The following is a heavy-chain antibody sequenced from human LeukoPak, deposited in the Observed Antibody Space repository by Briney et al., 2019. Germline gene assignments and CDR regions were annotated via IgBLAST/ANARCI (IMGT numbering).Heavy chain of an antibody. V-gene: IGHV4-31*03. CDR1: GGSISSGGYY. CDR3: ARDLYGDYDY. J-gene: IGHJ4*02. D-gene: IGHD4-17*01. Sequence: SETLSLTCTVSGGSISSGGYYWRWIRQHPGKGLEWIGYIYYSGSTYYNPSLKSRVTISVDKSKNQFSLKLSSVTAADTAVYYCARDLYGDYDYWGQGTLVTVSS. CDR2: IYYSGST.